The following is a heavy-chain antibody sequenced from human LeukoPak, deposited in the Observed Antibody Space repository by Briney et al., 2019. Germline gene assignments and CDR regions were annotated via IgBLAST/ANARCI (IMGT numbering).Heavy chain of an antibody. CDR1: GYTFTSYG. CDR2: ISAYKGNT. V-gene: IGHV1-18*01. CDR3: ARVDSSGYLSVCDL. D-gene: IGHD3-22*01. J-gene: IGHJ3*01. Sequence: GASVKVSCKASGYTFTSYGISWVRQAPGQGLEWMGWISAYKGNTNYAQKLQGRVTMTTDTYTSTVYMELRSLRCDDTGVYYCARVDSSGYLSVCDLWGQETMVTVSS.